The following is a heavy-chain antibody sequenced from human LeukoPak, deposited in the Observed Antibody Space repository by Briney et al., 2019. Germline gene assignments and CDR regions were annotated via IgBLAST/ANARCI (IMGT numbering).Heavy chain of an antibody. CDR3: ARFTGGIAVD. CDR1: GFTFSDYD. CDR2: ISSSSSYT. Sequence: GSLRLSCAASGFTFSDYDMSWIHQAPGKGLEWVSYISSSSSYTNYADSVKGRFTISRDNAKNSLYLQMNSLRAEDTAVYYCARFTGGIAVDWGQGTLVTVSS. D-gene: IGHD6-19*01. V-gene: IGHV3-11*06. J-gene: IGHJ4*01.